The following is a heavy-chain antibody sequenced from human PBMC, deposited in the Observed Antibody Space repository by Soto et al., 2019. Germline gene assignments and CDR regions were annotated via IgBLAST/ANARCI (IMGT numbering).Heavy chain of an antibody. CDR1: GDSISSGGYY. CDR2: SFYRGSA. D-gene: IGHD3-3*01. CDR3: ARDMSRYDSWSGYVSTTNWFDP. J-gene: IGHJ5*02. V-gene: IGHV4-31*03. Sequence: TLSLTCIVSGDSISSGGYYWGWIRQHPVTGLERIGYSFYRGSALYNPSLKGRVTISVETSENRLSLRLNSVTAADTAVYYCARDMSRYDSWSGYVSTTNWFDPWGQGALVTVSS.